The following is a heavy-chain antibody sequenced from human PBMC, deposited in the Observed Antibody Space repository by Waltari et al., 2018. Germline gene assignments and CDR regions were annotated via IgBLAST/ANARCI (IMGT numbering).Heavy chain of an antibody. CDR1: GFTFSSYS. Sequence: EVQLVESGGGLVKPGGSLRLSCAASGFTFSSYSMTWVRQAPGKGLEWVSSISSSSSYIYYADSVKGRFTISRDNSKNTLYLQMNSLRAEDTAMYYCAKDRDRITMVRGVDYWGQGTLVTVSS. J-gene: IGHJ4*02. CDR2: ISSSSSYI. D-gene: IGHD3-10*01. V-gene: IGHV3-21*01. CDR3: AKDRDRITMVRGVDY.